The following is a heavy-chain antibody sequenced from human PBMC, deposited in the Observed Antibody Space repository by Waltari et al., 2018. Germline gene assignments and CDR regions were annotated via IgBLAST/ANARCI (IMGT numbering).Heavy chain of an antibody. D-gene: IGHD6-13*01. CDR1: GYSISSGYY. J-gene: IGHJ4*02. Sequence: QVQLQESGPGLVTPSATLSLPCAVSGYSISSGYYWGWIRQPPGKGLEWIGSIYHSGSTYYNPSLKSRVTISVDTSKNQFSLKLSSVTAADTAVYYCARPLAAAGIDWGQGTLVTVSS. CDR2: IYHSGST. V-gene: IGHV4-38-2*01. CDR3: ARPLAAAGID.